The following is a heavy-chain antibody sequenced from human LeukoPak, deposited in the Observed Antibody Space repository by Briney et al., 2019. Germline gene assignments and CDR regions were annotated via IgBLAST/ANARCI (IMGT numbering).Heavy chain of an antibody. D-gene: IGHD3-16*01. V-gene: IGHV3-30*03. CDR1: GFTFSSYG. CDR2: ISYDGSNK. Sequence: GRSLRLSCAASGFTFSSYGMHWVRQAPGKGLEWVAVISYDGSNKYYADSVKGRFTISRDNSKNTLYLQMNSLRAEDTAVYYCARGLGGVTTYWGQGTLVTVSS. CDR3: ARGLGGVTTY. J-gene: IGHJ4*02.